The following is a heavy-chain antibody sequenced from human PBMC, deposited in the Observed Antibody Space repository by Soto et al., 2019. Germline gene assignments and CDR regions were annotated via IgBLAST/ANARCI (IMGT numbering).Heavy chain of an antibody. CDR2: ISGSGGST. Sequence: EVQLLESGGGLVQPGGSLRLSCAASGFTFSSYAMSWVRQAPGKGLEWVSAISGSGGSTYNADSVKGRFTISRDNTKNTLDLQMNSLRAEDTAVYYCAKDLSSSSNYYYGMDVWGQGTTVTVSS. CDR1: GFTFSSYA. D-gene: IGHD6-6*01. V-gene: IGHV3-23*01. CDR3: AKDLSSSSNYYYGMDV. J-gene: IGHJ6*02.